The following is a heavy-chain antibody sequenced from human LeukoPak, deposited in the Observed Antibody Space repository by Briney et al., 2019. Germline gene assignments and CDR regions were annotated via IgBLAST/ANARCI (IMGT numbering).Heavy chain of an antibody. J-gene: IGHJ4*02. CDR2: FYSGGNT. CDR3: ARAVGARGALDY. V-gene: IGHV3-53*01. CDR1: RFTVSSNY. D-gene: IGHD1-26*01. Sequence: GGSLRLSCAASRFTVSSNYMTWVRQAPGKGLEWVSVFYSGGNTYYADSVKGRFTISRDTSKNTVDLQMNSLRAEDTAVYYCARAVGARGALDYWGQGTLVTVSS.